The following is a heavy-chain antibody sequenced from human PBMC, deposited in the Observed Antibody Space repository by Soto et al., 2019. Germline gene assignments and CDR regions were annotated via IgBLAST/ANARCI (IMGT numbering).Heavy chain of an antibody. V-gene: IGHV4-34*01. CDR1: GGSFSGYY. J-gene: IGHJ4*02. D-gene: IGHD6-19*01. CDR3: ARGPPINIAVAGKNSLQNPDNDY. Sequence: SETLSLTCAVYGGSFSGYYWSWIRQPPGKGLEWIGEINHSGSTNYNPSLKSRVTISVDTSKNQFSLKLSSVTAADTAVYYCARGPPINIAVAGKNSLQNPDNDYWGQGTLVTVSS. CDR2: INHSGST.